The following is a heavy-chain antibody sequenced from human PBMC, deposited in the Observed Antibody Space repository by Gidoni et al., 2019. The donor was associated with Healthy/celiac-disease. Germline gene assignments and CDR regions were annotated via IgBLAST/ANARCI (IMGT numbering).Heavy chain of an antibody. D-gene: IGHD4-17*01. CDR2: IYHSGRT. CDR3: ARDKRDGDYGDYYYGMDV. Sequence: QVQLQESGPGLVKPSGTLSLTCAVSGGSISSSNWWRWVRQPPGKGLEWIGEIYHSGRTNYNPSLKSRVTISVDKSKNQFSLKLSSVTAADTAVYYCARDKRDGDYGDYYYGMDVWGQGTTVTVSS. J-gene: IGHJ6*02. V-gene: IGHV4-4*02. CDR1: GGSISSSNW.